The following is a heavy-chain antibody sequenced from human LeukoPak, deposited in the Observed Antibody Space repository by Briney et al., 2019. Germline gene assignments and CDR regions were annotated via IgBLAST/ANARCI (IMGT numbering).Heavy chain of an antibody. CDR3: ATGRGYYDFWSESQFDD. CDR2: ISAYNGNT. D-gene: IGHD3-3*01. Sequence: ASVKVSCKASGYTFTSYGISWVRQAPGQGLEWMGWISAYNGNTNYAQKLQGRVTMTTDTSTSTAYMELRSLRSDDTAVYYCATGRGYYDFWSESQFDDWGQGTLVTVSS. V-gene: IGHV1-18*01. CDR1: GYTFTSYG. J-gene: IGHJ4*02.